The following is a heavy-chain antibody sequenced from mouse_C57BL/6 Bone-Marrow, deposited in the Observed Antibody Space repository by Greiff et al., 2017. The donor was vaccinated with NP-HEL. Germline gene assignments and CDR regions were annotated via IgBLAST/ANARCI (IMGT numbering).Heavy chain of an antibody. V-gene: IGHV1-69*01. CDR2: IDPSDSYT. J-gene: IGHJ1*03. D-gene: IGHD1-1*02. Sequence: QVQLQQPGAELVMPGASVKLSCKASGYTFTSYWMHWVKQRPGQGLEWIGEIDPSDSYTNYNQKFKGKSTLTVDKSSSTAYMQLSSLTSEDSAVFYCARSIYGGFLWYFDVWGTGTTVTVSS. CDR3: ARSIYGGFLWYFDV. CDR1: GYTFTSYW.